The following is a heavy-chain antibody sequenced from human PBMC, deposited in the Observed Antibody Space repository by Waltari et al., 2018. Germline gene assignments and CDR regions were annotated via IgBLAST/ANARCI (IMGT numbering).Heavy chain of an antibody. CDR3: IRDYGSPY. CDR1: GFTLSNYW. J-gene: IGHJ4*02. V-gene: IGHV3-7*03. D-gene: IGHD6-19*01. Sequence: EAQQVESGGDLVQPGGSLRLSCVVSGFTLSNYWMSWVRQAPGKGLEWVANISKDGTETYYVDSVRGRFTISKDDAKNSVYLQMNSLKVEDTAVYYCIRDYGSPYWGQGTLVTVSS. CDR2: ISKDGTET.